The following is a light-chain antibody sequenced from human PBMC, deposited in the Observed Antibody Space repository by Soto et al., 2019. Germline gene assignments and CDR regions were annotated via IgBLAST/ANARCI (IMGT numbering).Light chain of an antibody. V-gene: IGLV2-23*01. CDR3: CSYAGSSTFWG. Sequence: QSALTQPASVSGSPGQSITISCTGTSSDVGSYNLVSWYQQHPGKAPKLMIYEGSKRPSGVSNRFSGSKSGNTASLTISGLQAEDEADYYCCSYAGSSTFWGFGGGIKLTVL. CDR1: SSDVGSYNL. CDR2: EGS. J-gene: IGLJ3*02.